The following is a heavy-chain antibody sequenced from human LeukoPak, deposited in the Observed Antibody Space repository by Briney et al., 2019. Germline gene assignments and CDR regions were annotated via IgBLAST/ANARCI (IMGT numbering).Heavy chain of an antibody. CDR3: ARADSGSYGPVDY. Sequence: SETLSLTCTVSGGSISSYYWSWIRQPAGKGLEWIGYIYYSGSTNYNPSLKSRVTISVGTSKNQFSLKLSSVTAADTAVYFCARADSGSYGPVDYWGQGTLVTVSS. D-gene: IGHD1-26*01. V-gene: IGHV4-59*01. CDR1: GGSISSYY. J-gene: IGHJ4*02. CDR2: IYYSGST.